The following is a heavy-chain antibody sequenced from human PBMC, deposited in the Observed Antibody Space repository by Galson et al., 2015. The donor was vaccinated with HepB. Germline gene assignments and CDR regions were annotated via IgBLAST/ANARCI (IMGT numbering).Heavy chain of an antibody. V-gene: IGHV1-18*01. D-gene: IGHD3-9*01. J-gene: IGHJ4*02. CDR2: ISAYNGNT. CDR1: GYTFTSYG. CDR3: ARAFSGEPNLQYFFY. Sequence: SVKVSCKASGYTFTSYGISWVRQAPGQGLEWMGWISAYNGNTNYAQKLQGRVTMTTDTSTSTAYMELRSLRSEDTAIYYCARAFSGEPNLQYFFYWGQGTLVTVSS.